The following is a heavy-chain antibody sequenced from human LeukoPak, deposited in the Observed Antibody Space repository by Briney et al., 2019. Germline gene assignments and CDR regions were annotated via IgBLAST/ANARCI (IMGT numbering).Heavy chain of an antibody. J-gene: IGHJ3*02. D-gene: IGHD2-15*01. CDR1: GFPFSNFA. Sequence: GGSLRLSCAASGFPFSNFAIHWVRQAPGKGLEWVTLIQSDGVNKYYADSVKGRFTISRDNSKNTLYLQMNSLTPEDTAVYYCAKDGSAAPRAFDIWGRGTMVAVSS. V-gene: IGHV3-30*02. CDR3: AKDGSAAPRAFDI. CDR2: IQSDGVNK.